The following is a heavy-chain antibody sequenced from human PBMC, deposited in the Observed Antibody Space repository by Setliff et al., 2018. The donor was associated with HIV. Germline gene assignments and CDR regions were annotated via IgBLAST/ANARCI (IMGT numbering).Heavy chain of an antibody. CDR2: VYYTGKT. D-gene: IGHD2-15*01. V-gene: IGHV4-31*03. Sequence: SETLSLTCSVSGVSIVSGGFYFSWIRHHPGKVLEWIGTVYYTGKTYYNPSLQSRLTMSADTSKNQLYLKINSVTAADTAVYFCASDLHANYHVVDIWGPGTMVTVSS. CDR3: ASDLHANYHVVDI. J-gene: IGHJ3*02. CDR1: GVSIVSGGFY.